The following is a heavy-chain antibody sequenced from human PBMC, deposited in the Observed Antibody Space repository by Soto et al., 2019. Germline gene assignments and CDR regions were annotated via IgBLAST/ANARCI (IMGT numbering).Heavy chain of an antibody. CDR2: MNPNSGNT. D-gene: IGHD5-18*01. CDR3: ARHSYGYRAIYYYYYGMDV. V-gene: IGHV1-8*01. CDR1: GYTSTSYD. J-gene: IGHJ6*02. Sequence: ASVKVSCKASGYTSTSYDINLVRQATGQGLEWMGWMNPNSGNTGYAQKFQGRVTMTRNTSISTAYMELSSLRSEDTAVYYCARHSYGYRAIYYYYYGMDVWGQGTTVTVSS.